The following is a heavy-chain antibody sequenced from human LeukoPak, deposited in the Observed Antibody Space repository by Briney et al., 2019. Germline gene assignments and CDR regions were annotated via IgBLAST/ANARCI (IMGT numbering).Heavy chain of an antibody. CDR2: ISNDGSDE. CDR3: ARPTPGEFSFLIDY. CDR1: EFTFSNYA. J-gene: IGHJ4*02. Sequence: GRSLRLSCAASEFTFSNYAMHWVRQAPGQGLEWVAIISNDGSDERSADSVKGRFTISRDNSKNTLYLQMNSLRADDTAVYYCARPTPGEFSFLIDYWGQGTLVTVSS. V-gene: IGHV3-30*01. D-gene: IGHD3-16*02.